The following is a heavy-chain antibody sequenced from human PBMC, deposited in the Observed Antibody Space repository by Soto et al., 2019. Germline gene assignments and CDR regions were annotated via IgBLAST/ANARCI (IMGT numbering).Heavy chain of an antibody. CDR3: ARSSPDGYCGGGSCYPFFDY. J-gene: IGHJ4*02. V-gene: IGHV4-59*01. CDR2: IHDSGST. Sequence: SETLSLTCSVSGGSISGFYWTWIRQPPGKGLEWIGYIHDSGSTNYNPALESRVSISVDTSKNELSLKLSSVTAADTAVYYCARSSPDGYCGGGSCYPFFDYWGQGTLVTVSS. D-gene: IGHD2-15*01. CDR1: GGSISGFY.